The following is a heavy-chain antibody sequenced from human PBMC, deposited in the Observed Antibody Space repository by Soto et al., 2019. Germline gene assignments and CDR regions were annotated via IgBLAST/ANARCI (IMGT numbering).Heavy chain of an antibody. Sequence: PSETLSLTCTVSGGSIRSGGYYWSWIRQHPGKGLEWIGYIYYSGNTYYNPSLNSRVTMSVDTSTNQFSLTLSSVSAADTAVYYCAGMGITGTTYSFDYWGQGTLVTAPQ. J-gene: IGHJ4*02. V-gene: IGHV4-31*03. CDR3: AGMGITGTTYSFDY. CDR2: IYYSGNT. D-gene: IGHD1-7*01. CDR1: GGSIRSGGYY.